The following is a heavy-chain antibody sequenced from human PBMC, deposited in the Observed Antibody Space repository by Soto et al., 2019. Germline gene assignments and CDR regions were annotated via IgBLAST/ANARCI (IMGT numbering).Heavy chain of an antibody. CDR3: ARDSERELYDY. J-gene: IGHJ4*02. V-gene: IGHV1-3*01. CDR2: INAGNGNT. Sequence: GASVKVSCKASGYTFNGYSIHWVRQVPGQRLEWMGWINAGNGNTKYSQKFQGRVTITRDTSASTAYMELSSLRSEDTAVYYCARDSERELYDYWGQGTLVTVSS. CDR1: GYTFNGYS. D-gene: IGHD3-10*01.